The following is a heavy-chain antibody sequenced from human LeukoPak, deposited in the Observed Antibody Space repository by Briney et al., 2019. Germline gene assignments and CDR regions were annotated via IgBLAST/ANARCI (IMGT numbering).Heavy chain of an antibody. D-gene: IGHD6-19*01. J-gene: IGHJ6*02. V-gene: IGHV3-48*03. Sequence: GGSLRLSCAASGFNFSSYEMNWVRQAPGKGLEWVSYISSSGSTIYYADSVKGRFTISRDNAKNSLYLQMNSLRAEDTAVYYCARAAFVPIAVAGSDYYYGMDVWGQGTTVTVSS. CDR2: ISSSGSTI. CDR3: ARAAFVPIAVAGSDYYYGMDV. CDR1: GFNFSSYE.